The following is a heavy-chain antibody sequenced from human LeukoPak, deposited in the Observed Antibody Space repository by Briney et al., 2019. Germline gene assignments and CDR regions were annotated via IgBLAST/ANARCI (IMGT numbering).Heavy chain of an antibody. V-gene: IGHV3-23*01. CDR2: ISSSGGST. CDR1: GFTFSSYA. D-gene: IGHD2-15*01. CDR3: AKLSGGSCYSPGDY. J-gene: IGHJ4*02. Sequence: GGSLRLSCAASGFTFSSYAMSWVRQAPGKGLDWVSAISSSGGSTPYADSAKGRFTISRDNSKNTLYLQMNSLRADDTAVYYCAKLSGGSCYSPGDYWGQGTLVTVSS.